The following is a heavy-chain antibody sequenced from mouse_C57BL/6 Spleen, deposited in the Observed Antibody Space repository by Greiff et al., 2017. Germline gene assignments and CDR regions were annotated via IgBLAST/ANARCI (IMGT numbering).Heavy chain of an antibody. CDR1: GYTFTSYW. D-gene: IGHD2-1*01. J-gene: IGHJ4*01. Sequence: QVQLQQPGAELVKPGASVKMSCKASGYTFTSYWITWVKQRPGQGLEWIGDIYPGSGSTNYNEKFKSKATLTVDTSSSTAYMQLSSLTSEDSAVYYCALIYYGPLLARDYWGQGTSVTVSS. CDR3: ALIYYGPLLARDY. V-gene: IGHV1-55*01. CDR2: IYPGSGST.